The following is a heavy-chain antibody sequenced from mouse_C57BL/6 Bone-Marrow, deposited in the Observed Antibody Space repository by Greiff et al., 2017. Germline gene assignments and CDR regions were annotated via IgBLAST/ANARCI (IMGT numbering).Heavy chain of an antibody. J-gene: IGHJ2*01. V-gene: IGHV5-16*01. CDR3: ARDGGNYDYGGGYFDY. Sequence: EVQRVESEGGLVQPGSSMKLSCTASGFTFSDYYMAWVRQVPEKGLEWVANINYDGSSTYYLDSLKSRFIISRDNAKNILYLQMSSLKSEDTATYYCARDGGNYDYGGGYFDYWGQGTTLTVSS. CDR1: GFTFSDYY. D-gene: IGHD2-4*01. CDR2: INYDGSST.